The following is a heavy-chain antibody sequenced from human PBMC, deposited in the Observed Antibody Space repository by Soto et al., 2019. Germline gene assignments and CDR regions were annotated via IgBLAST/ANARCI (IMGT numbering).Heavy chain of an antibody. V-gene: IGHV1-2*04. CDR2: INPNSGGT. CDR3: ARDNGSGSSSTFDY. D-gene: IGHD1-26*01. CDR1: GYTFTGYY. Sequence: ASVNVSCKSSGYTFTGYYIHWVRQAPGQGLEWMGWINPNSGGTNYAQKFQGWVTMTRDTSISTAYMELSRLRSDDTAVYYCARDNGSGSSSTFDYWGQGTLVTVSS. J-gene: IGHJ4*02.